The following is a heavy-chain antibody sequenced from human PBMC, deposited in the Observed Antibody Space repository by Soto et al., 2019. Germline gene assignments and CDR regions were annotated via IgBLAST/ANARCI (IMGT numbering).Heavy chain of an antibody. V-gene: IGHV4-30-2*01. CDR3: ARAVVTKYDY. J-gene: IGHJ4*02. D-gene: IGHD2-15*01. CDR1: GCPIRSGGYS. CDR2: IYHSGST. Sequence: QLPLQGSGSGIVKPSQNLFLTCAGSGCPIRSGGYSWGWIRQPPGKGLEWIGYIYHSGSTYYNPSLKSRVTISVDRSKNQFSLKLSSVTAADTAVYYCARAVVTKYDYWGQGTLVTVSS.